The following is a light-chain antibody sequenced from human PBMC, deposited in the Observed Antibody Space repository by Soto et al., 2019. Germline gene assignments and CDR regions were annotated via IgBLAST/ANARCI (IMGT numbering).Light chain of an antibody. Sequence: EIVLTQSPATLSLSPGERATLSCRASHSVSFYLAWYQQKPGETPRLLLYDATTRATGIPDRFSGSGSGTDFTLTINSLVPEDFAVYFCQQRSDWPLTFGGGTKVEI. V-gene: IGKV3-11*01. CDR3: QQRSDWPLT. CDR1: HSVSFY. J-gene: IGKJ4*01. CDR2: DAT.